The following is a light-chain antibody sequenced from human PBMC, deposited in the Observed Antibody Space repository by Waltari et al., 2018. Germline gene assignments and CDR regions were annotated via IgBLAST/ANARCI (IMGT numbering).Light chain of an antibody. J-gene: IGLJ3*02. CDR3: TSYITTRGDWV. CDR2: EVS. V-gene: IGLV2-14*01. CDR1: SSDAGGHNL. Sequence: QSALTQPASVSGSPGQSITISCTGTSSDAGGHNLVSWHQQHPGKAPKLIIYEVSNRPSGVSNRFSGSKSGNTASLTISGLQAEDEADYYCTSYITTRGDWVFGGGTKLTVL.